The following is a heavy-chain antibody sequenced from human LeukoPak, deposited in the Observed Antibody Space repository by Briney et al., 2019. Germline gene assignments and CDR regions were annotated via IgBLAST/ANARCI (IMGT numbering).Heavy chain of an antibody. D-gene: IGHD3-22*01. CDR3: ARGVVAVLYY. Sequence: PGGSLRLSCAASGFTFSSYEMNWVRQAPGKGLEWVSYISSSGSTIYYADSVKGRFTISRDNAKNSLYLQMNSLRAEDTAVCYCARGVVAVLYYWGQGTLVTVSS. CDR2: ISSSGSTI. CDR1: GFTFSSYE. V-gene: IGHV3-48*03. J-gene: IGHJ4*02.